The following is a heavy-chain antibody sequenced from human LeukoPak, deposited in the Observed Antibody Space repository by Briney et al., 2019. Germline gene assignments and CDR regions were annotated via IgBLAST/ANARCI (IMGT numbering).Heavy chain of an antibody. CDR2: ISAYNGNT. CDR3: ARGRYDSSLAAHDYYGMDV. Sequence: GSVKVSCKASGYTFTSYGISWVRQAPGQGLEWMGWISAYNGNTNYAQKLQGRVTMTTDTSTSTAYMELRSLRSDDTAVYYCARGRYDSSLAAHDYYGMDVWGQGTTVTVSS. D-gene: IGHD3-22*01. J-gene: IGHJ6*02. V-gene: IGHV1-18*01. CDR1: GYTFTSYG.